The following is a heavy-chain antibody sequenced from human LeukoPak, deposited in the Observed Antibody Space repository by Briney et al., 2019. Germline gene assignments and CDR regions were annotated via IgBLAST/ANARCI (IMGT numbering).Heavy chain of an antibody. Sequence: SETLSLTCTVSGGYISSYYWSWIRQPPGKGLERIGYIYYSGSTNYNPSLKSRVTISVDTSKNQFSLKLSSVTAADTAVYYCARHDPAVTFLDYWGQGTLVTVSS. CDR1: GGYISSYY. V-gene: IGHV4-59*08. D-gene: IGHD4-23*01. J-gene: IGHJ4*02. CDR3: ARHDPAVTFLDY. CDR2: IYYSGST.